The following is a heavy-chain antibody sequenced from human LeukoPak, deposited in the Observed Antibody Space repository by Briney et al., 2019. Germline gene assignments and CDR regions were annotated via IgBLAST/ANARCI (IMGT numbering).Heavy chain of an antibody. D-gene: IGHD3-10*01. CDR3: ARTRWSLNGEDHYYGMDV. V-gene: IGHV1-18*01. Sequence: ASVKVSCKASGYTFTSYGISWVRQAPGQGLEWMGWISAYNGNTNYAQKLQGRVTMTTDTSTSTAYMELRSLRSDDTAVYYCARTRWSLNGEDHYYGMDVWGQGTTVTVSS. CDR1: GYTFTSYG. J-gene: IGHJ6*02. CDR2: ISAYNGNT.